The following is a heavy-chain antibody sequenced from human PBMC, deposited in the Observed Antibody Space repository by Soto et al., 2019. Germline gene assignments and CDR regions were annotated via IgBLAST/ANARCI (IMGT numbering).Heavy chain of an antibody. Sequence: ASVKVSCKASGYTFTGYYMHWVRQAPGQGLEWMGWINPNSGGTNYAQKFQGRVTMTRDTSISTAYMELSRLRSDDTAVYYCARDMSPRFLEWPEDGMDVWGQGTKVTVSS. V-gene: IGHV1-2*02. D-gene: IGHD3-3*01. CDR1: GYTFTGYY. CDR3: ARDMSPRFLEWPEDGMDV. J-gene: IGHJ6*02. CDR2: INPNSGGT.